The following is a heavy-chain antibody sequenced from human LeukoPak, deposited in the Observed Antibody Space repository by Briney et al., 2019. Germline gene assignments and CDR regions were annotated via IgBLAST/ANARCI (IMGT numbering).Heavy chain of an antibody. J-gene: IGHJ4*02. V-gene: IGHV3-30*02. D-gene: IGHD5-18*01. CDR2: IRYDGSNK. Sequence: PGGSLRLSCAASGFTFSSYGMHWVRQAPGKGLEWVAFIRYDGSNKYYADSVKGRFTISRDNSKNTLYLQMNSLRAEDTAVYYCAKDRVKDTAMVTAFDYWGQGALVTVSS. CDR1: GFTFSSYG. CDR3: AKDRVKDTAMVTAFDY.